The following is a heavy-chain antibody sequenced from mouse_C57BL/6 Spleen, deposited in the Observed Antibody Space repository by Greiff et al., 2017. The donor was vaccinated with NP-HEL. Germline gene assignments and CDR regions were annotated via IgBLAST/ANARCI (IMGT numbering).Heavy chain of an antibody. D-gene: IGHD2-3*01. Sequence: QVQLKQPGAELVKPGASVKLSCKASGYTFTSYWMQWVKQRPGQGLEWIGEIDPSDSYTNYNQKFKGKATLTVDTSSSTAYMQLSSLTSEDSAVYYCAAGYYHFDYWGQGTTLTVSS. CDR3: AAGYYHFDY. CDR1: GYTFTSYW. V-gene: IGHV1-50*01. CDR2: IDPSDSYT. J-gene: IGHJ2*01.